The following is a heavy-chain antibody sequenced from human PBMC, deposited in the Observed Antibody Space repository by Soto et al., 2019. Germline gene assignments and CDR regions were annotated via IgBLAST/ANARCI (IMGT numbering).Heavy chain of an antibody. D-gene: IGHD6-6*01. CDR2: INPNSGGT. CDR3: ARGGELAARQAHYYGMDV. V-gene: IGHV1-2*02. J-gene: IGHJ6*02. Sequence: QVQLVQSGAEVKKPGASVKVSCKASGYTFTGYYMHWVRQAPGQGLEWLGWINPNSGGTNYAQKFQGRVTMTRDTSISTAYMELSRLRSDDTAVYYCARGGELAARQAHYYGMDVWGQGTTVTVSS. CDR1: GYTFTGYY.